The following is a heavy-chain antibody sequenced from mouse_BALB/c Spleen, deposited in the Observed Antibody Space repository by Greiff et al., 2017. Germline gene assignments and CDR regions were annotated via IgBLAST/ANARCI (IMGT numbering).Heavy chain of an antibody. Sequence: EVKLMESGGGLVQPGGSLRLSCATSGFTFTDYYMSWVRQPPGKALEWLGFIRNKANGYTTEYSASVKGRFTISRDNSQSILYLQMNTLRAEDSATYYCARDRRGYYAMDYWGQGTSVTVSS. CDR2: IRNKANGYTT. J-gene: IGHJ4*01. V-gene: IGHV7-3*02. CDR3: ARDRRGYYAMDY. CDR1: GFTFTDYY.